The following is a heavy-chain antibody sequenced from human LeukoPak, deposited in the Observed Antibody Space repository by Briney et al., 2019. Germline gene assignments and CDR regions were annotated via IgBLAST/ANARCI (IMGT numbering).Heavy chain of an antibody. CDR1: VFIFSSYT. J-gene: IGHJ4*02. D-gene: IGHD2-2*01. V-gene: IGHV3-21*01. CDR3: ARAPPSSGVPASIDY. Sequence: TGGSLRLSCARSVFIFSSYTMNWVRQAPGKGLERVSAISPSSDYIYYADSVKGRSTISRDNAQNSLYLQINSLRAEDTAVYYCARAPPSSGVPASIDYWGEGTLVTVSS. CDR2: ISPSSDYI.